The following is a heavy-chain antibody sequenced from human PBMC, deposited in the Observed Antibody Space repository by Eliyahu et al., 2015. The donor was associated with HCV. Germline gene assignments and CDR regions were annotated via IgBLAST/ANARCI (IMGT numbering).Heavy chain of an antibody. D-gene: IGHD3-3*01. CDR3: ARGSDDFWSPTKLTLDY. Sequence: EVQLVESGGGLVKPGGSLRXSCAASGFXFSXYXMNWVRQAPGKGLGWVSSISSSSSYIYYADSVKGRFTISRDNAKNSLYLQMNGLRAEDTAVYYCARGSDDFWSPTKLTLDYWGQGTLVTVSS. CDR1: GFXFSXYX. CDR2: ISSSSSYI. V-gene: IGHV3-21*01. J-gene: IGHJ4*02.